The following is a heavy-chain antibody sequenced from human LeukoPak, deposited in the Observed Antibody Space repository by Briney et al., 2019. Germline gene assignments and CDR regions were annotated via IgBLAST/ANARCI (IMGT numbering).Heavy chain of an antibody. J-gene: IGHJ4*02. CDR1: GFTFSNYW. V-gene: IGHV3-7*01. Sequence: GGSLRLSCAASGFTFSNYWMSWVRQAPGKGLEWVANIKQDGSEKYYVDSVKGRFTISRDNAKNSLYLQMNSLRAEDTAVYYCARVGFIQDPTVTYYFDYWGQGTLVTVSS. D-gene: IGHD4-11*01. CDR2: IKQDGSEK. CDR3: ARVGFIQDPTVTYYFDY.